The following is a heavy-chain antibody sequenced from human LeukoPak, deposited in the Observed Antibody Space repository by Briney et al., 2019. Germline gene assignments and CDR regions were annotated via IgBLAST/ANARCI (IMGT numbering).Heavy chain of an antibody. CDR1: GGSISSYY. D-gene: IGHD3-22*01. Sequence: SETLSLTCTVSGGSISSYYWSWIRQPPGKGLEWIGYIYYSGSTNYNPSLKSRVTISVDTSKNQFSLKLSSVTAADTAVYYCARSPNYYDSSGIDYWGQGTLVTASS. CDR3: ARSPNYYDSSGIDY. J-gene: IGHJ4*02. V-gene: IGHV4-59*08. CDR2: IYYSGST.